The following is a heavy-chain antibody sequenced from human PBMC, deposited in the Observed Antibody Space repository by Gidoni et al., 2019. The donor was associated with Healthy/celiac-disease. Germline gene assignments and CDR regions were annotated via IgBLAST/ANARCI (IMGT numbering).Heavy chain of an antibody. Sequence: QVQLVQSGAAVNKPGASVKVSCKPSGYTFPSYAMHWVRQAPGQRLEWMGWINAGNGNTKYAQKFQGRVTITRDTSASTADMELSSLRSEDTAVYDCARGTDQEYQRLPYYYGMDVWGKGNTVTGSS. CDR1: GYTFPSYA. CDR2: INAGNGNT. CDR3: ARGTDQEYQRLPYYYGMDV. J-gene: IGHJ6*04. D-gene: IGHD2-2*01. V-gene: IGHV1-3*01.